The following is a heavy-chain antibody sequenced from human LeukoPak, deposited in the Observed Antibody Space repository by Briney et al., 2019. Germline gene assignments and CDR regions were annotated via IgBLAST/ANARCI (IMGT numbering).Heavy chain of an antibody. CDR2: INPSGGST. CDR1: GYTFTSYY. D-gene: IGHD4-23*01. J-gene: IGHJ3*02. V-gene: IGHV1-46*01. CDR3: ARPTTVGNASHI. Sequence: ASVKVSCKTSGYTFTSYYIHWVRQAPGQGLEWMGIINPSGGSTAYAQKFQGRVTMTRDTSTNTVYMELSSLRSEDTAVYYCARPTTVGNASHIWGQGTMVTVSS.